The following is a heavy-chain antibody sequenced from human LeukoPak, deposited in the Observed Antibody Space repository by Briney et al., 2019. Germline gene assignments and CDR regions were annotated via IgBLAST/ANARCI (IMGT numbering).Heavy chain of an antibody. CDR2: INHSGST. Sequence: SETLSLTCAVYGGSFSGYYWSWIRQPPGKGLEWIGEINHSGSTNYNPSLKSRVTISVDTSKNQFSLKLSSVTAADTAVYYCAREYLTGETFYYFDYWGQGTLVTVSS. CDR3: AREYLTGETFYYFDY. V-gene: IGHV4-34*01. CDR1: GGSFSGYY. J-gene: IGHJ4*02. D-gene: IGHD7-27*01.